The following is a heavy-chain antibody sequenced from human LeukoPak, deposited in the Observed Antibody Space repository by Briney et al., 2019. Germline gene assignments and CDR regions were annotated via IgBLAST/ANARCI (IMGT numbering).Heavy chain of an antibody. V-gene: IGHV3-66*02. CDR3: ARGTFDY. J-gene: IGHJ4*02. Sequence: PAGPLRLSCAASGFTVNSNYITWVRQAPGRGLEWVSVIYTGGSTYYADSVKGRFTISRDNSKNTLYLQMNMLRPEDTAIYYCARGTFDYSGQGTLVTVSS. CDR1: GFTVNSNY. CDR2: IYTGGST.